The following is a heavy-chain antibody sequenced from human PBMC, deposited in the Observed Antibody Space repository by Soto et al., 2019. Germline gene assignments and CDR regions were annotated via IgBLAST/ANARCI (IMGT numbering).Heavy chain of an antibody. Sequence: QVQLVQSGAEVKKPGSSVKVSCKASGGTFSSYTISWVRQAPGQGLEWMGRIIPILGIANYAQKFQGRVTITADKSTSTAYMELSSLRSEDTAVYYCARDRAEYYYGSGSYPYYYYGMDVWGQGTTVTVSS. J-gene: IGHJ6*02. CDR2: IIPILGIA. CDR3: ARDRAEYYYGSGSYPYYYYGMDV. D-gene: IGHD3-10*01. CDR1: GGTFSSYT. V-gene: IGHV1-69*08.